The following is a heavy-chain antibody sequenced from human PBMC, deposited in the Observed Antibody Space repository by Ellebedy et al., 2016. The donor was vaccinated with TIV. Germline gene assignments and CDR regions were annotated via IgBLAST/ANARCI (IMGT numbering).Heavy chain of an antibody. CDR2: INPNSGGA. CDR1: GYTFTGYY. CDR3: AREQSGRYFDWLLSYNLDV. V-gene: IGHV1-2*02. Sequence: ASVKVSCKASGYTFTGYYMHWVRQAPGQGLEWVGWINPNSGGANYAQKFQDRLTVTRDTSTSTAYMELMSLRSDDTAIYYCAREQSGRYFDWLLSYNLDVWGQGTTVTVYS. J-gene: IGHJ6*02. D-gene: IGHD3-9*01.